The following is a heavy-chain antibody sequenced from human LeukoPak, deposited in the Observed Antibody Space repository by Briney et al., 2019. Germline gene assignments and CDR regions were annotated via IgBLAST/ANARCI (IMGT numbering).Heavy chain of an antibody. CDR3: STASPWVFDY. Sequence: PGRSLRLSCAASGFTFSSYAMHWVRQAPGKGLEWVAVISYDGSNKYYADSVKGRFTISRDNAKNSLYLQMNSLRAEDTAVYYCSTASPWVFDYWGQGTLVTVSS. CDR2: ISYDGSNK. V-gene: IGHV3-30-3*01. CDR1: GFTFSSYA. D-gene: IGHD6-13*01. J-gene: IGHJ4*02.